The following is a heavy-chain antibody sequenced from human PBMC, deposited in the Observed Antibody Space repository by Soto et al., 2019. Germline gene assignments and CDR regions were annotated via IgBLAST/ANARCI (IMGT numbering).Heavy chain of an antibody. V-gene: IGHV1-69*13. CDR1: GGTFSSYA. J-gene: IGHJ3*02. CDR3: ASGVPYCSGGSCYVALNDAFDI. CDR2: IIPIFGTA. Sequence: SVKVSCKASGGTFSSYAISWLRQSPGQGLEWMGGIIPIFGTANYAQKFQGRVTITADESTSTAYMELSSLRSEDTAVYYCASGVPYCSGGSCYVALNDAFDIWGQGTMVTVSS. D-gene: IGHD2-15*01.